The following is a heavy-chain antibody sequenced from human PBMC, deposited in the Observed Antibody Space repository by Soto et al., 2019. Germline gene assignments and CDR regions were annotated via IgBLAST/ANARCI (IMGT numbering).Heavy chain of an antibody. Sequence: PGGSLRLSCEASGLTFSGHWITWVRQAPGKGLEWVANIKQDGSEKYYVDSVKGRFTISRDNAKNSVFLQMNSLTVEDTAMYYCASRVPDVAYYGVFDYWGQGTLVTVSS. CDR2: IKQDGSEK. V-gene: IGHV3-7*03. J-gene: IGHJ4*02. D-gene: IGHD3-3*01. CDR1: GLTFSGHW. CDR3: ASRVPDVAYYGVFDY.